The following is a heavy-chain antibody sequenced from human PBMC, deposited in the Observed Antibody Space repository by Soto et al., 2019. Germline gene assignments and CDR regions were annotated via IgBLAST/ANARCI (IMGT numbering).Heavy chain of an antibody. D-gene: IGHD6-6*01. V-gene: IGHV1-2*04. CDR2: INPNSGGT. CDR1: GYTFTGYY. CDR3: AREFGLGSSSHWFDP. Sequence: ASVKVSCKASGYTFTGYYMRWVRQAPGQGLEWMGWINPNSGGTNYAQKFQGWVTMTRDTSISTAYMELSRLRSDDTAVYYCAREFGLGSSSHWFDPWGQGTLVTVSS. J-gene: IGHJ5*02.